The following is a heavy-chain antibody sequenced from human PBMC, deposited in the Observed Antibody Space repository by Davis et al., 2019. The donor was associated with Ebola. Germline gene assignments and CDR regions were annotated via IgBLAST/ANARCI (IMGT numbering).Heavy chain of an antibody. J-gene: IGHJ6*03. CDR1: GFTFSSYS. CDR2: ISSSSSTI. D-gene: IGHD2-2*01. CDR3: ARDSYQLPYYYYYYMDV. Sequence: PGGSLRLSCAASGFTFSSYSMNWVRQAPGKGLEWVSYISSSSSTIYYADSVKGRFTISRDNAKNSLYLQMNSLRDEDTAVYYCARDSYQLPYYYYYYMDVWGKGTTVTVSS. V-gene: IGHV3-48*02.